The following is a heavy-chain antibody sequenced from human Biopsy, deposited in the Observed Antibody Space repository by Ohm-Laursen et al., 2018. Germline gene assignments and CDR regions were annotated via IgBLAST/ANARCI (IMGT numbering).Heavy chain of an antibody. CDR1: GFTFNVYS. V-gene: IGHV3-23*01. Sequence: SLRLSCAASGFTFNVYSIVWVRQAPGKGLEWVSAITSSGDTTYYSDSVKGRFTISRDSSKNTLHLQMNSLRAEDTAVYYCAKDQGYYYDRSVYYYFDYWGQGTLVTVS. D-gene: IGHD3-22*01. CDR2: ITSSGDTT. CDR3: AKDQGYYYDRSVYYYFDY. J-gene: IGHJ4*02.